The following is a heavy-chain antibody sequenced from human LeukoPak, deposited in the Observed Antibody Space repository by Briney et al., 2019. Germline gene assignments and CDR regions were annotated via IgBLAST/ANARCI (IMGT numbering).Heavy chain of an antibody. CDR1: GFTFSNFW. CDR2: IKQDETEK. V-gene: IGHV3-7*03. CDR3: ARSGSVRIAAN. Sequence: GESLRLSCTASGFTFSNFWMGWVRQAPGKGLEWVANIKQDETEKFYLGSVKGRFTISRDNAKNSLYLQMNSLRVEDTAVYYCARSGSVRIAANWGQGTLVTVSS. J-gene: IGHJ4*02. D-gene: IGHD6-13*01.